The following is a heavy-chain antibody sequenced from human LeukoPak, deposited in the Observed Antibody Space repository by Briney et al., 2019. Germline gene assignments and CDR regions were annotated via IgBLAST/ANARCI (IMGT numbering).Heavy chain of an antibody. J-gene: IGHJ4*02. Sequence: SETLSLTCTVSHGSISGYYWSWIRQPPGKGLEWIGYFYYSGSTNYNPSLKSRVTISADTSKNQFSLKLSSVTAADTAVYYCARGSFMHPYLAYWGQGTLVTVSS. CDR2: FYYSGST. CDR1: HGSISGYY. V-gene: IGHV4-59*01. CDR3: ARGSFMHPYLAY. D-gene: IGHD3-10*01.